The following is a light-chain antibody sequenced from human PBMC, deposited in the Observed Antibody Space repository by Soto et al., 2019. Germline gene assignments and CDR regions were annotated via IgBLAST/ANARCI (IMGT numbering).Light chain of an antibody. V-gene: IGKV1-17*01. CDR2: AAS. CDR3: LQHHTYPFT. Sequence: DIEMTQSPSSLSVSVGDRVTITCRASQGINNLLGWYQQGPGKAPKRLIYAASNLEGGVPSRFSGSGFGAEFTLTISSLQPEDFATYYCLQHHTYPFTFGPGTKVDVK. CDR1: QGINNL. J-gene: IGKJ3*01.